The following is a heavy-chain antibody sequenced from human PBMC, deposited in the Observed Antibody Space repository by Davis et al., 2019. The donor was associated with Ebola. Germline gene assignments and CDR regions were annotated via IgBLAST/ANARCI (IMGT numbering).Heavy chain of an antibody. CDR2: IYAGDSDT. J-gene: IGHJ4*02. CDR1: GSRSTNHW. V-gene: IGHV5-51*01. D-gene: IGHD3-10*01. CDR3: ARQESLYGWIDH. Sequence: GSSLKISCRASGSRSTNHWIAWLRQTPGKGLEWMGVIYAGDSDTRYSPSCEGQVTISDDRSITTAYLQWSSLKASDTATYYCARQESLYGWIDHWGQGTLVTVSS.